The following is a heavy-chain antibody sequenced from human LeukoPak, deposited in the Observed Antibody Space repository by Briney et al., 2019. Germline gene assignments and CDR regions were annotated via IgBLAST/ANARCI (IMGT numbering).Heavy chain of an antibody. D-gene: IGHD6-6*01. Sequence: GGSLRLSCAASGFTFSSYSMNWVRQAPGKGLEWVSSISSSSSYIYYADSVKGRFTISRDNAKNSLYLQMNSLRAEDTAVYYCAKGSIAARPTHPLDYWGQGTLVTVSS. J-gene: IGHJ4*02. CDR2: ISSSSSYI. CDR3: AKGSIAARPTHPLDY. V-gene: IGHV3-21*04. CDR1: GFTFSSYS.